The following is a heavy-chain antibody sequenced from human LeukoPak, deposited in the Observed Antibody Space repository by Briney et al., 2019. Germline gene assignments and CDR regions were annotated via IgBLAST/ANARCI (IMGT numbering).Heavy chain of an antibody. CDR2: ISGSDART. J-gene: IGHJ4*02. D-gene: IGHD6-19*01. CDR1: GFTFSSNA. Sequence: GGSLRLSCAASGFTFSSNAMSWVRQAPGKGLEWVSAISGSDARTYYADSVKGRFTISRDNSTNTLYLQMSSLRAEDTAVYYCAKPLSGWYSFDYWGQGTLVTVSS. CDR3: AKPLSGWYSFDY. V-gene: IGHV3-23*01.